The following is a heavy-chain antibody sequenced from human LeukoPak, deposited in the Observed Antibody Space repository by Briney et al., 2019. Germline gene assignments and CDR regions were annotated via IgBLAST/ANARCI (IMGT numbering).Heavy chain of an antibody. Sequence: SETLSLTCTVSGGSISSSSYYWGWIRQPPGKGLEWIGSTYYSGSTYYNPSLKSRVTISVDTSKNQFSLKLSSVTAADTAVYYCARLRPLLWSNWFDPWGQGTLVTVSS. CDR2: TYYSGST. V-gene: IGHV4-39*01. CDR1: GGSISSSSYY. D-gene: IGHD3-10*01. CDR3: ARLRPLLWSNWFDP. J-gene: IGHJ5*02.